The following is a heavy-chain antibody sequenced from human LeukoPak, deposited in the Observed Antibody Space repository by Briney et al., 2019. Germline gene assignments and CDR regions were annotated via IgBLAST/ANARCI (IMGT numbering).Heavy chain of an antibody. D-gene: IGHD3-10*01. J-gene: IGHJ4*02. CDR2: ISGSGGST. CDR1: AFTFSSYA. V-gene: IGHV3-23*01. Sequence: GGSLRLSCAASAFTFSSYAMHWVRQAPGKGLEWVSAISGSGGSTYYADSVKGRFTISRDNSKNTLYLQMNSLRAEDTAVYYCAKDNHFYGSVDYWGRGTLVTVSS. CDR3: AKDNHFYGSVDY.